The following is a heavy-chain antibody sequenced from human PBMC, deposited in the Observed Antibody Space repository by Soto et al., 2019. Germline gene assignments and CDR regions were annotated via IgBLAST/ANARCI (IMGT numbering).Heavy chain of an antibody. CDR3: ARDRTQQTIFDL. CDR1: GGSISSTIYY. CDR2: IYYSGST. V-gene: IGHV4-39*01. D-gene: IGHD2-15*01. Sequence: SKTVSLTCTVSGGSISSTIYYWGWIRQPPGKGLEWIGSIYYSGSTYYNPSLQSRVTISVDTSKNKFSLKLSSVTAADTAVYYCARDRTQQTIFDLWGQGNMVTVSS. J-gene: IGHJ4*02.